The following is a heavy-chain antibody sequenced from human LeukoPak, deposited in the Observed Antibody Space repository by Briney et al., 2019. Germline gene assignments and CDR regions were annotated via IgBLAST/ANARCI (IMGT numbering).Heavy chain of an antibody. CDR1: GFTLRSYT. J-gene: IGHJ3*02. CDR2: IGISSNKI. Sequence: PGGSLRLSCAASGFTLRSYTMNWVRQAPGKGLEWVSSIGISSNKIYYADSVKGRFIISRDNAKNSLYLQMNSLRAEDTAVYYCARALTRLRSGDDAFDIWGQGTMVTVSS. V-gene: IGHV3-21*01. CDR3: ARALTRLRSGDDAFDI. D-gene: IGHD3-10*01.